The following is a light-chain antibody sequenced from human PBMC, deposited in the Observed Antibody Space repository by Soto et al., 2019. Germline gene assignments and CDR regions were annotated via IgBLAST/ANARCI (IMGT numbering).Light chain of an antibody. CDR2: DVT. Sequence: QSALTQPASVSGSPGQSITISCTGTSSDVGDNNYVSWYQQHPGKAPKLMIYDVTHRPSGISNRFSGSKSGNTASLTISGLQAEDEADDYCSSYTSSSTLYVFGAGTQLTVL. V-gene: IGLV2-14*01. CDR3: SSYTSSSTLYV. J-gene: IGLJ1*01. CDR1: SSDVGDNNY.